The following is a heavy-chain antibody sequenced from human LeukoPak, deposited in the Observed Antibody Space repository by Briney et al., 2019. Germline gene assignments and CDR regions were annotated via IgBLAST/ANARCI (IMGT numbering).Heavy chain of an antibody. Sequence: SETLSLTRTVSGGSISSYYWSWIRQPPWKGLEWIGYIYYSGSTNYNPSLKSRVTISVDTSKNQFSLKLSSVTAADTAVYYCARKTEGAAFDIWGQGTMVTVSS. CDR3: ARKTEGAAFDI. CDR2: IYYSGST. J-gene: IGHJ3*02. V-gene: IGHV4-59*01. CDR1: GGSISSYY. D-gene: IGHD1-14*01.